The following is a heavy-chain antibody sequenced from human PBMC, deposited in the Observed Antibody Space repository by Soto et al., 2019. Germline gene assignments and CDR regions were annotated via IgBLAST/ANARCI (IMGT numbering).Heavy chain of an antibody. Sequence: DVKLVESGGGLVQPGDSLRLSCEVSGFTFSMYSMSWVRQSPGKGLEWVAKIPQDGVDGHYADSVKGRFTISRDNGKNSLYLQLNNRRAEDTAVYYCARDHRILPAHDFFDGSDVWGRGATVTVSS. V-gene: IGHV3-7*03. J-gene: IGHJ6*02. CDR2: IPQDGVDG. CDR1: GFTFSMYS. D-gene: IGHD5-18*01. CDR3: ARDHRILPAHDFFDGSDV.